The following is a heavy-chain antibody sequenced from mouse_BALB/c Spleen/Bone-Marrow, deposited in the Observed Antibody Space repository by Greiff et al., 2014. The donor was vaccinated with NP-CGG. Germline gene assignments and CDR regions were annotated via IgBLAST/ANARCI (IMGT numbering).Heavy chain of an antibody. V-gene: IGHV7-3*02. J-gene: IGHJ2*01. D-gene: IGHD5-1*01. CDR1: GFTFTDYF. Sequence: EVQLQESGGGLVQPGGSLRLSCTTSGFTFTDYFMTWVRRPPGKALEWLGFIRNKPNGYTTEYNPSVKGRFTISRDNSQGILYLQMNTLRAEDSAIYYCARDYSGYFDFWGQGTTLTVSS. CDR3: ARDYSGYFDF. CDR2: IRNKPNGYTT.